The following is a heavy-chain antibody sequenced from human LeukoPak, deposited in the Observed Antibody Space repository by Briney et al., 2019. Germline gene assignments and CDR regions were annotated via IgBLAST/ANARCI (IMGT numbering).Heavy chain of an antibody. J-gene: IGHJ4*02. CDR3: ARVYYYDSSGYSFDY. D-gene: IGHD3-22*01. CDR1: GGSFSGYY. V-gene: IGHV4-34*01. Sequence: SETLSLTCAVYGGSFSGYYWSWIRQPPGRGLEWIGEINHSGSTNYNPSLKSRVTISVDTSKNQFSLKLSSVTAADTAVYYCARVYYYDSSGYSFDYWGQGTLVTVSS. CDR2: INHSGST.